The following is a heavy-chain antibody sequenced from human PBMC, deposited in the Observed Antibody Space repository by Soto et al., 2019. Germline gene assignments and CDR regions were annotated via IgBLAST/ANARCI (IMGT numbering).Heavy chain of an antibody. CDR1: GGPVISGSYY. Sequence: SETLSLTCTVSGGPVISGSYYWSWIRQPPGKGLEWIGYIYYSGSTNYNPSLKSRVTISVDTSKNQFSLKLSSVTAADTAVYYCARGVPYSYGYVSWFDPWGQGTLVTVSS. D-gene: IGHD5-18*01. V-gene: IGHV4-61*01. J-gene: IGHJ5*02. CDR3: ARGVPYSYGYVSWFDP. CDR2: IYYSGST.